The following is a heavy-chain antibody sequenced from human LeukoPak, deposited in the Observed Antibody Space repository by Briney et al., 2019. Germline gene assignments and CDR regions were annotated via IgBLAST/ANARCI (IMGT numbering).Heavy chain of an antibody. CDR1: GGSIGRSFYY. CDR2: IYYTGST. Sequence: SETLSLACTVSGGSIGRSFYYWGWIRQPPGKGLEWIGSIYYTGSTYYNPSLKSRVTISVDTSKNQFSLKLTSVTAADTAVYYCATAYCGGDCYWGGYWGQGTLVTVSS. J-gene: IGHJ4*02. V-gene: IGHV4-39*01. D-gene: IGHD2-21*02. CDR3: ATAYCGGDCYWGGY.